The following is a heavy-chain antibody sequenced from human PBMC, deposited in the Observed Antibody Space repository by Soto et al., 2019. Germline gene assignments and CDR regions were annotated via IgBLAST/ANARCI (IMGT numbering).Heavy chain of an antibody. V-gene: IGHV1-69*06. CDR2: IIPIFGTA. CDR1: GGTFSSYA. J-gene: IGHJ6*02. Sequence: QVQLVQSGAEVKKPGSSVKVSCKASGGTFSSYAISWVRQAPGQGLEWMGGIIPIFGTANYAQKFQGRVTITADKSTSTAYMELSSLRSYDTAVYYCARAEDSSGYDYHYYYYGMDVWGQGTTVTVSS. D-gene: IGHD3-22*01. CDR3: ARAEDSSGYDYHYYYYGMDV.